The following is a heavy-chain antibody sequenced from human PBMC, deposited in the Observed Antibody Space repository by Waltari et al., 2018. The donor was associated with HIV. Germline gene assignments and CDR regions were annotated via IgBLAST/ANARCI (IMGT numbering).Heavy chain of an antibody. Sequence: QVQLQESGQGLVKPSQTLSLTCTVLGGSISSGSYYWSWIRKPAGKGLEGIGRIYTSGSTNYNPSRQSRVTISVDTSKNQFSLKLSSVTAADTAVYYCARDRGIVVPTRENYGMDVWGQGTTVTVSS. V-gene: IGHV4-61*02. CDR3: ARDRGIVVPTRENYGMDV. J-gene: IGHJ6*02. CDR1: GGSISSGSYY. D-gene: IGHD3-22*01. CDR2: IYTSGST.